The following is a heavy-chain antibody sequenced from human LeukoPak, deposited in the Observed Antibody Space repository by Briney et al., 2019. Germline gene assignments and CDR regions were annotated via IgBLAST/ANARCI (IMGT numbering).Heavy chain of an antibody. CDR1: GFTVSSNY. J-gene: IGHJ3*01. D-gene: IGHD3-10*01. CDR3: AKDRYFYGSGSLGAFDV. Sequence: GGSLRLSCAASGFTVSSNYMSWVRQAPGKGLEWISAISGGGGSTYRADSVKGRFTISRDNSKNTLYLQMNSLRVEDTAIYYCAKDRYFYGSGSLGAFDVWGLGTMVTVSS. V-gene: IGHV3-23*01. CDR2: ISGGGGST.